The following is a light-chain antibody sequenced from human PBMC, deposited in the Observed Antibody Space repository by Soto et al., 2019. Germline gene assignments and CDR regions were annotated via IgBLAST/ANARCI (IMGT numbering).Light chain of an antibody. CDR2: AAS. CDR1: QGISTY. V-gene: IGKV1-16*01. J-gene: IGKJ1*01. CDR3: QQYNSYRT. Sequence: DIQMTQSPSSLSASLGDRVTITCRASQGISTYLNWYQQKPGKAPKXLIYAASSLESGVPSRFSGSGSGTEFTLTISSLQPDDFATYYCQQYNSYRTFGQGAMLDI.